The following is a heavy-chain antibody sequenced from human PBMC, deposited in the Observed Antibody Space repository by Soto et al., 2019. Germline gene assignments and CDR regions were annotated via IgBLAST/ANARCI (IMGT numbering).Heavy chain of an antibody. CDR2: ISSSSSYI. Sequence: GGSLRLSCAASGFTFSSYSMNWVRQAPGKGLEWVSSISSSSSYIYYADSVKGRFTISRDNAKNSLYLQMNSLRAEDTAVYYCAREVPAGYSYGYYFDYWGQGTLVTVSS. CDR1: GFTFSSYS. J-gene: IGHJ4*02. V-gene: IGHV3-21*01. D-gene: IGHD5-18*01. CDR3: AREVPAGYSYGYYFDY.